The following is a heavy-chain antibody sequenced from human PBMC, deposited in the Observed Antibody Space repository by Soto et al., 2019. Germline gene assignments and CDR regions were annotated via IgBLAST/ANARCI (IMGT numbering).Heavy chain of an antibody. CDR3: AKGKGVGATPDGANC. V-gene: IGHV3-23*01. Sequence: EVQVLESGGGLVQPGGSLRLSCAASGFTFSSFGMNWVRQAPGKGLEWVSGVRSNGDTTYNAESVKGRFTVSRDTSKNTVYLQMNSLRAEDTAVYYCAKGKGVGATPDGANCWGQGTPVTVSS. CDR2: VRSNGDTT. J-gene: IGHJ4*02. CDR1: GFTFSSFG. D-gene: IGHD1-26*01.